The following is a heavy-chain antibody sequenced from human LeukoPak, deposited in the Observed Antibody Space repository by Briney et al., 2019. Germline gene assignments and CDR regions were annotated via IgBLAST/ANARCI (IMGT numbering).Heavy chain of an antibody. CDR1: GFTFTTSW. CDR3: ARDRAFKAFDY. CDR2: ITPNASET. J-gene: IGHJ4*02. Sequence: GGSLRHSCSASGFTFTTSWMNWVRQAPGKGLEWLASITPNASETYYVDSVRGRFTISRDDDKNSVYLQMNSLRAEDTAVYFCARDRAFKAFDYWGQGNLVSVSS. V-gene: IGHV3-7*01.